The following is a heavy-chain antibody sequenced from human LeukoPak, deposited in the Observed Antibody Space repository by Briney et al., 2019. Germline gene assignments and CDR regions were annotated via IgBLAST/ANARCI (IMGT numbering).Heavy chain of an antibody. Sequence: ASVKVSCKASGYTFTGYYMHWVRQAPGQGLEWMGWINPNSGGTNYAQKFQGWVTMTRDTSISTAYMELSRLRSDDTAVYYCARVGASYYYDSSSYYSFDYWGQGTLVTVSS. CDR2: INPNSGGT. CDR1: GYTFTGYY. V-gene: IGHV1-2*04. J-gene: IGHJ4*02. D-gene: IGHD3-22*01. CDR3: ARVGASYYYDSSSYYSFDY.